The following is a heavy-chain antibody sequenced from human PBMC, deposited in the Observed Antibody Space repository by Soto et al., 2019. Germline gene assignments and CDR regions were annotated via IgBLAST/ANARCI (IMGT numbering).Heavy chain of an antibody. D-gene: IGHD5-18*01. CDR3: ARDQPSVSYGAFDI. CDR2: IYYSGST. CDR1: GDSISTYY. J-gene: IGHJ3*02. V-gene: IGHV4-59*01. Sequence: QVQLQESGPGLVKPSETLSLTCTVSGDSISTYYWSWIRQPPGKGLEWIGYIYYSGSTNYNPSLKSRVPVPVDPSKNHFSLKLSSVTAADTAVYYCARDQPSVSYGAFDIWGQGTMVTVSS.